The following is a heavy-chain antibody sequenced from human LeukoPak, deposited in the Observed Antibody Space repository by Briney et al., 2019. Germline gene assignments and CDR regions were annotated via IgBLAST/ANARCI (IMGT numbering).Heavy chain of an antibody. CDR1: GGSISSYY. CDR2: IYYSGST. D-gene: IGHD1-26*01. Sequence: SETLSLTCTVSGGSISSYYWGWIRQPPGKGLEWIGSIYYSGSTYYNPSLKSRVTISVDTSKNQFSLKLSSVTAADTAVYYCARGRAYSGSPFDYWGQGTLVTVSS. CDR3: ARGRAYSGSPFDY. V-gene: IGHV4-39*07. J-gene: IGHJ4*02.